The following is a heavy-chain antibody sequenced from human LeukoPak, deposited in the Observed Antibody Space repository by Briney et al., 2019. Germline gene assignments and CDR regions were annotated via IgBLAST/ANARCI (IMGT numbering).Heavy chain of an antibody. D-gene: IGHD3-9*01. J-gene: IGHJ4*02. Sequence: TSSETPSLTCAVYGGSFRGYYWSWIRQPPGKGLEWIGEINHRGSTKYNPSLKSRVTISVDTSKNQFSLNLRSATAADTAVYYCARGDILTGYSYWGQGTLVTVSS. V-gene: IGHV4-34*01. CDR2: INHRGST. CDR1: GGSFRGYY. CDR3: ARGDILTGYSY.